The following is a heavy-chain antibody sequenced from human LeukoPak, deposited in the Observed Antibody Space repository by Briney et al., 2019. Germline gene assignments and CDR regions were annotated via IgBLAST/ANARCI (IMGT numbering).Heavy chain of an antibody. V-gene: IGHV5-51*01. CDR3: ARAPLDSSGNHWGVWFDP. D-gene: IGHD3-22*01. CDR2: IYPGHSDT. CDR1: GYSFTSYW. Sequence: GESLKISCKGSGYSFTSYWIGWVRQLPGKGLEWMGIIYPGHSDTKYSPSFQGQVTMSADRSINTAYLQWSSLKASDTAIYYCARAPLDSSGNHWGVWFDPWGQGTLVTVSS. J-gene: IGHJ5*02.